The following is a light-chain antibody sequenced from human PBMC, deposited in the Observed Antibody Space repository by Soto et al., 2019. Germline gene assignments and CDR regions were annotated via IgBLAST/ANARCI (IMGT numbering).Light chain of an antibody. CDR1: QSVNSNS. CDR3: QQQGRSWIT. V-gene: IGKV3-20*01. Sequence: EVVLTHSPGTLSLSPVERATLSCSASQSVNSNSLAWYQQKPGQAPRVFIYGASTRATGIPDRFSGSGSGTDFTLTISRLEPEDFAVYYCQQQGRSWITFGQGTRLEIK. CDR2: GAS. J-gene: IGKJ5*01.